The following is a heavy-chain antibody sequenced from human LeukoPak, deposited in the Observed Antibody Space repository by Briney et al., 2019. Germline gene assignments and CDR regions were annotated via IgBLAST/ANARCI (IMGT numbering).Heavy chain of an antibody. CDR3: AKGYCSSTSCYFDY. CDR1: GFTFDDYA. CDR2: ISWNSGNI. V-gene: IGHV3-9*01. Sequence: QPGRSLRLSCAASGFTFDDYAMHWVRQGPGKGLEWVSGISWNSGNIGYADAVKGRFTISRDNAKSSLYLQMNSLRPEDTALYYCAKGYCSSTSCYFDYWGQGTLVTVSS. D-gene: IGHD2-2*01. J-gene: IGHJ4*02.